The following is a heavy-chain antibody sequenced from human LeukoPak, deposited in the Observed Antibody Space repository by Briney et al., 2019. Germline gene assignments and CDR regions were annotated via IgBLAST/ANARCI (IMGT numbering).Heavy chain of an antibody. Sequence: MPSETLSLTCTVSGGSISSGSYYWSWIRQPAGKGLEWIGRFYTSGSTNYNPSLKSRVTISVDTSKNQFSLKLNSVTAADTAVYYCARGRDGYNFLNRGEYYYFDYWGQGTLVTVSS. CDR3: ARGRDGYNFLNRGEYYYFDY. D-gene: IGHD5-24*01. J-gene: IGHJ4*02. CDR1: GGSISSGSYY. V-gene: IGHV4-61*02. CDR2: FYTSGST.